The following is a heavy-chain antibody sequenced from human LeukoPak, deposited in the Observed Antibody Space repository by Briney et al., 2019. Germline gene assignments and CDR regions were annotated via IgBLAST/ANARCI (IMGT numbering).Heavy chain of an antibody. D-gene: IGHD6-13*01. CDR2: ISYDGSNK. CDR1: GFTFSSYA. CDR3: ARVEDSSSWYYFDY. Sequence: GGSLRLSCAASGFTFSSYAMHWVRQAPGKGLESVAVISYDGSNKYYADSVKGRFTISRDNSKNTLYLQMNSLRADDTAVYYCARVEDSSSWYYFDYWGQGTLVTVSS. V-gene: IGHV3-30-3*01. J-gene: IGHJ4*02.